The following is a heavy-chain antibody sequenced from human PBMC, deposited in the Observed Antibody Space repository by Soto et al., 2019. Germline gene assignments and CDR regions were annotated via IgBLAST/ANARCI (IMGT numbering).Heavy chain of an antibody. CDR3: AKDGSGASFGFDI. Sequence: QVQLVQSGTEVKKPGASVKVSCKASGYTFGKYGISWVRQAPGQGLEWVGWISVYHGNTVHAQKFRGRVNITTDTSTSTAYRELERLKSDDTNIYYCAKDGSGASFGFDIWGQGNLVTVSS. V-gene: IGHV1-18*01. CDR1: GYTFGKYG. CDR2: ISVYHGNT. D-gene: IGHD2-15*01. J-gene: IGHJ4*02.